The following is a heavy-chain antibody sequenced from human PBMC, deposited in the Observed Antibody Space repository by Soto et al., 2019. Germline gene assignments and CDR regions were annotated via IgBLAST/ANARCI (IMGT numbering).Heavy chain of an antibody. CDR3: ARSPTANGNYAEDYYGMDG. Sequence: SVQVSCKASGGTFSSYAISWVRQAPGQGLEWMGGIIPIFGTANYAQKFQGRVTITADESTSTAYMELSSLRSEDTAVYYCARSPTANGNYAEDYYGMDGWGQGTTVTVAS. V-gene: IGHV1-69*13. J-gene: IGHJ6*02. CDR2: IIPIFGTA. D-gene: IGHD1-7*01. CDR1: GGTFSSYA.